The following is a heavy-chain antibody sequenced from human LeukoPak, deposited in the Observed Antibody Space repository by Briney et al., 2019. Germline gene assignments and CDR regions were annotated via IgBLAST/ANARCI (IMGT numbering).Heavy chain of an antibody. D-gene: IGHD3-22*01. Sequence: GGSLTLSCAASGFTFSSYWMSWVRQAPGKGLEWVANIKQDGSEKYYVDSVKGRFTISRDNAKNSLYLQMNSLRAEDTAVYYCARADSGYYYDYWGQGTLVTVSS. CDR1: GFTFSSYW. CDR3: ARADSGYYYDY. J-gene: IGHJ4*02. V-gene: IGHV3-7*01. CDR2: IKQDGSEK.